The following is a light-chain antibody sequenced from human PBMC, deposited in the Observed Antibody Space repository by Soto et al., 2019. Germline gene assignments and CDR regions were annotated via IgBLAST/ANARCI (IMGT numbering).Light chain of an antibody. CDR3: QQYNNWPPDRT. CDR2: GAS. J-gene: IGKJ1*01. CDR1: QSVGSK. Sequence: EIVMTQSQATLSVSPGERATLSCRASQSVGSKLAWYQQKPGQAPRLLIYGASTRATGIPAMFSGSGSGTEFTLTISSLQSEDFAIYFCQQYNNWPPDRTFGQGTKVEIK. V-gene: IGKV3-15*01.